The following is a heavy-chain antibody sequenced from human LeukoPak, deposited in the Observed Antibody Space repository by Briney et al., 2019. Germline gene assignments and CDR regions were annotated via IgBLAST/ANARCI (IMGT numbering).Heavy chain of an antibody. CDR2: INPNSGGT. Sequence: GASVKVSCKASGYTFTGCYIHWVRQAPGQGLEWVGWINPNSGGTNYPQKFQGRVTMTRDTSISTAYMELNWLRSDDTAVYYCVRHSAYYYYFDYWGQGTLVTVSS. D-gene: IGHD3-10*01. V-gene: IGHV1-2*02. CDR1: GYTFTGCY. CDR3: VRHSAYYYYFDY. J-gene: IGHJ4*02.